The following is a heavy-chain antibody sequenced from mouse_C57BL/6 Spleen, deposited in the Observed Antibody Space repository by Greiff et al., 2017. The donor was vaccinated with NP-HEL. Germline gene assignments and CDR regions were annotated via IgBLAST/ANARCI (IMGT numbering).Heavy chain of an antibody. Sequence: QVQLQQSGAELVRPGASVTLSCKASGYTFTDYEMHWVKQTPVHGLEWIGAIDPATGGTAYNQKFKGKAILTADKSSSTAYMELRSLTSEDSAVYYCTRYYGSSYGYFDVWGTGTTVTVAS. V-gene: IGHV1-15*01. CDR3: TRYYGSSYGYFDV. J-gene: IGHJ1*03. CDR1: GYTFTDYE. D-gene: IGHD1-1*01. CDR2: IDPATGGT.